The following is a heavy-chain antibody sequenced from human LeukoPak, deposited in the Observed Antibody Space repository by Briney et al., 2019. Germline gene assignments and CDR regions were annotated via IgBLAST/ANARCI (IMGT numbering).Heavy chain of an antibody. CDR2: IYTSGGT. D-gene: IGHD3-22*01. CDR3: ARDYYDSSGYYVIEAFDI. V-gene: IGHV4-4*07. CDR1: GGSISSYY. Sequence: SETLSLTCTVSGGSISSYYWSWIRQPAGKGLEWIGRIYTSGGTNYNPSLKSRVTMSVDTSKNQFSLKLSSVTAADTAVYYCARDYYDSSGYYVIEAFDIWGQGTMVTVSS. J-gene: IGHJ3*02.